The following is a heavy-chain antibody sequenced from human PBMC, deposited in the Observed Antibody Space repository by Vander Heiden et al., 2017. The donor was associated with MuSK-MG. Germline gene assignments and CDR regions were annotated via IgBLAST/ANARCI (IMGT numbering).Heavy chain of an antibody. D-gene: IGHD4-17*01. V-gene: IGHV3-21*01. CDR2: IRRSISYI. Sequence: EVQLVESGGGLVKPGGSLRLSCAASGFTCSSYSMNWLRQAQGKGLEWVSSIRRSISYIYYADSGKGRFTISRDNAKNSLYLQMNSLRAEDTAVYYCAREPRLRWQDYWGQGTLVTVSS. J-gene: IGHJ4*02. CDR1: GFTCSSYS. CDR3: AREPRLRWQDY.